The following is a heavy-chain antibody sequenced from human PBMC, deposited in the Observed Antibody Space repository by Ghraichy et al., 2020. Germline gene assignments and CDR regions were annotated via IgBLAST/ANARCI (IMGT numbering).Heavy chain of an antibody. Sequence: GESLRLSCAASGFTFSDYYMSWIRQAPGKGLEWISYISSSSSDKKYADSVTGRFTISRDNAKNSLYLQMNSLRAEDTAVYYCARDREAGAGSIEFDHWGQGTLVTVSS. CDR2: ISSSSSDK. J-gene: IGHJ4*02. D-gene: IGHD6-19*01. CDR1: GFTFSDYY. V-gene: IGHV3-11*06. CDR3: ARDREAGAGSIEFDH.